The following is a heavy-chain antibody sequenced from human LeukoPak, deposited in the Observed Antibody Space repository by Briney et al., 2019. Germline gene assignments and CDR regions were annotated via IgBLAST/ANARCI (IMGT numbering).Heavy chain of an antibody. J-gene: IGHJ4*02. CDR3: AKDISGEYCSSTSCYREPGY. D-gene: IGHD2-2*01. V-gene: IGHV3-43*02. Sequence: PGGSLRLSCAASGFTFDDYAMHWVRQAPGKGLEWVSLISGDGGSTYYADSVKGRFTISRDNSKNTLYLQMNSLRAEDTAVYYCAKDISGEYCSSTSCYREPGYWGQGTLVTVSS. CDR2: ISGDGGST. CDR1: GFTFDDYA.